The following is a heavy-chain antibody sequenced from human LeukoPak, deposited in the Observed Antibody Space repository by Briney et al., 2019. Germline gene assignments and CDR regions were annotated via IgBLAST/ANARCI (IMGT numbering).Heavy chain of an antibody. J-gene: IGHJ4*02. D-gene: IGHD2-15*01. V-gene: IGHV3-21*01. Sequence: PGGSLRLSCAASGFTFNSYNMNWVRQAPGKGLEWVSSISSSSSYIYYADSVKCRFTISRDNAKNSLYLQMNSLRAEDTAVYYCARDLEVAAAPDYWGQGTLVTVSS. CDR3: ARDLEVAAAPDY. CDR2: ISSSSSYI. CDR1: GFTFNSYN.